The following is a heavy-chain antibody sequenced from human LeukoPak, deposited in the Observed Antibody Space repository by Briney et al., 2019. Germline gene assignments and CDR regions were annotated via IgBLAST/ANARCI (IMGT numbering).Heavy chain of an antibody. V-gene: IGHV4-4*07. CDR2: IYTSGST. CDR1: GGSISSYY. Sequence: PSETLSLTCTVSGGSISSYYWSWIRQPAGKGLEWIGRIYTSGSTNYYPSLKSRVTMSVDTSKNQFSLKLSSVTAADTAVYYCARVLSYYDILTGYYGGYFDLWGRGTLVTVSS. CDR3: ARVLSYYDILTGYYGGYFDL. D-gene: IGHD3-9*01. J-gene: IGHJ2*01.